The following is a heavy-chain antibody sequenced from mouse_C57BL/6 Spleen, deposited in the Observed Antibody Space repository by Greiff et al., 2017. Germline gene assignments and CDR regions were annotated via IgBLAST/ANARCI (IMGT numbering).Heavy chain of an antibody. J-gene: IGHJ1*03. Sequence: VKLQESGAELVRPGASVTLSCKASGYTFTDYEMHWVKQTPVHGLEWIGAIDPETGGTAYNQKFKGKAILTADKSSSTAYMELRSLTSEDSAVYYCTREGRLRRDWYFDVWGTGTTVTVSS. CDR2: IDPETGGT. CDR1: GYTFTDYE. D-gene: IGHD2-4*01. V-gene: IGHV1-15*01. CDR3: TREGRLRRDWYFDV.